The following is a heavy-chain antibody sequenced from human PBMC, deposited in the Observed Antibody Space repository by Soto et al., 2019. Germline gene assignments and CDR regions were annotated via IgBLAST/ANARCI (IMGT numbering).Heavy chain of an antibody. CDR2: IYHSGST. CDR1: GGSVSSGGYF. J-gene: IGHJ6*02. D-gene: IGHD2-15*01. Sequence: QVQLQESGPGLVKPSETLSLTCTVSGGSVSSGGYFWSWIRQSPGKGLEWIGYIYHSGSTNYNPPLKSRVTISLDMVKNQFSPKMTSVTAADTAVYYCARVGRSGGGCYSIDYYYSAMDVWGQGTKVTVSS. V-gene: IGHV4-61*08. CDR3: ARVGRSGGGCYSIDYYYSAMDV.